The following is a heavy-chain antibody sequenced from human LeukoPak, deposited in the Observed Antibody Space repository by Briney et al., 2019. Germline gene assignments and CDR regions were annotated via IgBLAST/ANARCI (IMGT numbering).Heavy chain of an antibody. CDR1: VFIFSSYD. CDR2: LTFRCGST. V-gene: IGHV3-23*01. J-gene: IGHJ6*03. Sequence: GRCVRLSHASSVFIFSSYDMRWVSQAPRKGWEEVFSLTFRCGSTFYADSVKGRFTISRDNSKSALYLQMNSLGAEDTAVYYCAKRGNPAVGHHYLDVWGEGTTVSVSS. CDR3: AKRGNPAVGHHYLDV. D-gene: IGHD2-2*01.